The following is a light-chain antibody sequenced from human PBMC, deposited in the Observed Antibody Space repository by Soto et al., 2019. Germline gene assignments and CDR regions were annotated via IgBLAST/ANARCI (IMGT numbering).Light chain of an antibody. J-gene: IGKJ1*01. CDR2: GAS. CDR1: QSVSID. CDR3: QEYNKWPLT. V-gene: IGKV3-15*01. Sequence: EIVMTQSPGTLSVSPGERATLPCRASQSVSIDLAWYQQTPGQAPRLLIYGASTRATGIPVRFIGSASGTEFTLTFTVLQSEHFTVYDRQEYNKWPLTFGQGTKVDIK.